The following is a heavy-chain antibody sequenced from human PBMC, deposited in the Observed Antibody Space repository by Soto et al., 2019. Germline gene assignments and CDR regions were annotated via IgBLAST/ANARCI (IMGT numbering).Heavy chain of an antibody. Sequence: ASVKVSCKASGYTFTSYYMHWVRQAPGQGLEWMGIINPSGGSTSYAQKFQGRVTMTRDTSISTAYMELSRLRSDDTAVYYCARVGATVTTEDYYYGMDVWGQGTTVTVSS. CDR3: ARVGATVTTEDYYYGMDV. V-gene: IGHV1-46*01. CDR1: GYTFTSYY. J-gene: IGHJ6*02. D-gene: IGHD4-4*01. CDR2: INPSGGST.